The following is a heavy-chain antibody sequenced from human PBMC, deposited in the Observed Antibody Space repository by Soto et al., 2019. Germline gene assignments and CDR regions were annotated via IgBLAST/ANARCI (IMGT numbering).Heavy chain of an antibody. CDR3: ATTPVWQQLVPFRRDSDY. V-gene: IGHV3-23*01. D-gene: IGHD6-13*01. CDR2: ISGSGGST. CDR1: GFTFSSYA. Sequence: GGSLRLSCAASGFTFSSYAMSWVRQAPGKGLEWVSAISGSGGSTYYADSVKGRFTISRDNSKNTLYLQMNSLRAEDTAVYYCATTPVWQQLVPFRRDSDYWGQGTLVTVSS. J-gene: IGHJ4*02.